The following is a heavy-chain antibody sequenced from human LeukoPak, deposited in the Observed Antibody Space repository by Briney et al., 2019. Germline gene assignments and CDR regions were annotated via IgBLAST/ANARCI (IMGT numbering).Heavy chain of an antibody. J-gene: IGHJ4*02. CDR3: ARDSVAFWSGYSLYSTDX. CDR2: IIPIFGTA. D-gene: IGHD3-3*01. CDR1: GGTFSSYA. V-gene: IGHV1-69*01. Sequence: ASVKVSCKASGGTFSSYAISWVRQAPGQGLEWMGGIIPIFGTANYAQKFQGRVTITADESTSTAYMELSSLRSEDTAVYYCARDSVAFWSGYSLYSTDXWGQGNLATV.